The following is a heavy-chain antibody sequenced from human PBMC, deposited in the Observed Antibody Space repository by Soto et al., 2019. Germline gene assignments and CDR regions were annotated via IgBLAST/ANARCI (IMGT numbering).Heavy chain of an antibody. CDR3: ARDGSSSGYYYDSSGYFGY. J-gene: IGHJ4*02. CDR2: INPSGGST. V-gene: IGHV1-46*01. CDR1: GYTFTSYY. D-gene: IGHD3-22*01. Sequence: SVKVSCKASGYTFTSYYMHWVRQAPGQGLECMGIINPSGGSTSYAQKFQGRVTMTRDTSTSTVYMELSSLRSEDTAVYYCARDGSSSGYYYDSSGYFGYWGQGTLVTVSS.